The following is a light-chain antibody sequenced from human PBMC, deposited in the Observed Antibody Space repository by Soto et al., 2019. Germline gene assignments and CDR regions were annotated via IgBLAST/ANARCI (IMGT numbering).Light chain of an antibody. CDR2: AAS. J-gene: IGKJ3*01. CDR1: QDIRND. CDR3: LQGYNFPHT. Sequence: AIQMTQSPSSLSASVGDRATITCRASQDIRNDLGWYQQKPGKAPNLLIYAASTLQIGVPSRFSGSGSGTDFTLTISSLQPEDFATYYCLQGYNFPHTFGPGTKVDIK. V-gene: IGKV1-6*01.